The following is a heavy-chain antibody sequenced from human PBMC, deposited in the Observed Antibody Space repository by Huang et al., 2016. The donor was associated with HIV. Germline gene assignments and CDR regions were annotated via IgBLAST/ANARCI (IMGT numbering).Heavy chain of an antibody. J-gene: IGHJ4*02. D-gene: IGHD2-15*01. V-gene: IGHV1-2*02. Sequence: QVQLVQSGAEVKKPGASVKVSCKASGYTFIGYFIHWVRQAPGQGLEWMGWINPHTGATKDTQNFQGRVTMTRDTSISTAYMDLSRLKSDDTAIYYCSRPTEGLLAFWGQGTLVTVSS. CDR2: INPHTGAT. CDR1: GYTFIGYF. CDR3: SRPTEGLLAF.